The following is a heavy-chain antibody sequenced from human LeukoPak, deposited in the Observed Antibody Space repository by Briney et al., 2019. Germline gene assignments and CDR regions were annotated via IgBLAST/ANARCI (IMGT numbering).Heavy chain of an antibody. CDR1: GFXFSGYW. D-gene: IGHD6-13*01. V-gene: IGHV3-7*04. CDR3: ARSWYTLDY. J-gene: IGHJ4*02. CDR2: INEDGRGK. Sequence: PGGSLRLSCAASGFXFSGYWMSWVRQAPGKGREWVAHINEDGRGKYYVDSLKGRFSISRDNAKNSLYLQMDSLRAEDTAVYYCARSWYTLDYWGQGTLVIVSS.